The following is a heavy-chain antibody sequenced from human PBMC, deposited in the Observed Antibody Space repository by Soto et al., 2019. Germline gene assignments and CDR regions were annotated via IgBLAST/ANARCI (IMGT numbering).Heavy chain of an antibody. CDR1: GDIFSGYS. J-gene: IGHJ4*02. Sequence: QVQLVQSGAEVKKPGSSVKVSCKTSGDIFSGYSISWVRQAPGQGLEWMGGIIPIFDTTNYAQRFHGRVTITADKSTSTVYMELYSLKSEDTAVYYCARDLGSGYDPGDYWGQGTLVTVSS. CDR2: IIPIFDTT. D-gene: IGHD5-12*01. V-gene: IGHV1-69*14. CDR3: ARDLGSGYDPGDY.